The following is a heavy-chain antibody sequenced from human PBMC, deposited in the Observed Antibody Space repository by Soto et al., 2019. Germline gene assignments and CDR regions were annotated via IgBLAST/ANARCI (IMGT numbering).Heavy chain of an antibody. V-gene: IGHV3-7*04. CDR2: IRQDGSDI. J-gene: IGHJ6*02. CDR3: ARGHYGLED. Sequence: PGGSLRLSCVVSGFRFSDWWMSWVRQAPGKGLEWVAHIRQDGSDIEYVDSVKGRFTISRDNTKDSLHLQMNSLRVEDTAVYYCARGHYGLEDWGQGTTVTVSS. CDR1: GFRFSDWW.